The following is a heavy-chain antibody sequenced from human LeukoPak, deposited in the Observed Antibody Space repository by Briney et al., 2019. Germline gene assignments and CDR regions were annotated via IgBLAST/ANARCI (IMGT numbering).Heavy chain of an antibody. V-gene: IGHV3-33*01. CDR1: GFTFSSYG. Sequence: PGGSLRLSCAASGFTFSSYGMHWVRQAPGKGLEWVGDVWYDGTNKYYADSVKGRFTISRDNSKNTLYLQMNSLRAEDTAVYYCARDPGVRWLVGFDYWGQGTLVTVSS. CDR3: ARDPGVRWLVGFDY. J-gene: IGHJ4*02. D-gene: IGHD6-19*01. CDR2: VWYDGTNK.